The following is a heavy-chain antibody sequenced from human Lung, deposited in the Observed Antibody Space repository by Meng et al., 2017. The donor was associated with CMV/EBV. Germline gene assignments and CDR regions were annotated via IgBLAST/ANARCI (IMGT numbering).Heavy chain of an antibody. J-gene: IGHJ5*02. V-gene: IGHV4-31*03. Sequence: SETLSLXCTVSGGSISSGGYYWSWIRQHPGKGLEWIGYIYYSGSTYYNPSLKSRVTISVDTSKNQFSLKLSSVTAADTAVYYCARGLKYYDYVWGTWGQGNXVNGYS. CDR1: GGSISSGGYY. CDR2: IYYSGST. D-gene: IGHD3-16*01. CDR3: ARGLKYYDYVWGT.